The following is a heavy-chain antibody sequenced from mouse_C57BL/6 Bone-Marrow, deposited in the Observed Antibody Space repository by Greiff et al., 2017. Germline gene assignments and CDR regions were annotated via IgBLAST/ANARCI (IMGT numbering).Heavy chain of an antibody. CDR1: GYAFSSSW. D-gene: IGHD3-3*01. V-gene: IGHV1-82*01. Sequence: QVQLQQSGPELVKPGASVKISCTASGYAFSSSWMNWVKQRPGKGLEWIGRIYPGDGDTNYNGKFKGKATLTADKSSSTAYLQLSSLTSEDSAVYFCAREGLDYWGQGTTLTVSS. CDR2: IYPGDGDT. J-gene: IGHJ2*01. CDR3: AREGLDY.